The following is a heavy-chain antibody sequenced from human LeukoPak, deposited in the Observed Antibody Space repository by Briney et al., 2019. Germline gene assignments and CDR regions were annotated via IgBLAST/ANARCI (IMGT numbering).Heavy chain of an antibody. CDR2: ITASGTDT. CDR3: AKYTSGWVNDY. D-gene: IGHD6-19*01. Sequence: GGSLRLSCTASGFSVSTYPMAWVRQAPGKGLQWVSTITASGTDTFYADSVTGRFTISRDNSKNTLSLQMNSLRAEDTALYYCAKYTSGWVNDYWGQGTLVTVSS. V-gene: IGHV3-23*01. CDR1: GFSVSTYP. J-gene: IGHJ4*02.